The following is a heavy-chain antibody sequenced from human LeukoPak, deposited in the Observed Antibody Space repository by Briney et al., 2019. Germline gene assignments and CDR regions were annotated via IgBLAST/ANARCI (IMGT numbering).Heavy chain of an antibody. CDR1: AFTFSSYT. J-gene: IGHJ4*02. V-gene: IGHV3-30-3*01. CDR3: ARAEGYSSSCDH. Sequence: GGSLRLSCAASAFTFSSYTMRWGRQAPGKGLEWVAVISRDGSNEYYADSVKGRFIVSRDNSKKTLYLQMNSLRGDDTAVYYCARAEGYSSSCDHWGQGTLVTVSS. D-gene: IGHD6-6*01. CDR2: ISRDGSNE.